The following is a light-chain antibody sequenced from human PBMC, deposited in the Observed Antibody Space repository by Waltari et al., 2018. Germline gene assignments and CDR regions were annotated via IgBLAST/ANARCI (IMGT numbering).Light chain of an antibody. V-gene: IGLV2-8*01. J-gene: IGLJ3*02. CDR3: SSFAGTDNWM. Sequence: QSALTQAPSASGSPGQSVTISCTGTISYVGSYNYVSWFQQHPGKAPKLMIYEVIKRPSGIPDRFSGSKSGNTAFLTVSGLQAEDEADYYCSSFAGTDNWMFGGGTKLTVL. CDR1: ISYVGSYNY. CDR2: EVI.